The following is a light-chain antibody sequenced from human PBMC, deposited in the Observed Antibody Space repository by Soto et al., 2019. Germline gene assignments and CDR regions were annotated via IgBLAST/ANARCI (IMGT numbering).Light chain of an antibody. CDR3: QSVDSSDQGF. V-gene: IGLV6-57*02. J-gene: IGLJ2*01. Sequence: NFMLTQPHSVSGSPGKTVTISCTGSGGSLASNYVQWYQQCPGRAPTTVIYEDNDRPSGVPNRFSGSVDISSNSAFLTISGLTTEDEADYYCQSVDSSDQGFFGGGTKLTVL. CDR2: EDN. CDR1: GGSLASNY.